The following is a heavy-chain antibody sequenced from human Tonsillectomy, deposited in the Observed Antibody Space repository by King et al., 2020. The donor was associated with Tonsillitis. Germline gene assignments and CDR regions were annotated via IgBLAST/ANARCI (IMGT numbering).Heavy chain of an antibody. CDR1: GFTFSSYG. CDR3: ARARGCSGGSCYYYYFDY. D-gene: IGHD2-15*01. V-gene: IGHV3-33*05. J-gene: IGHJ4*02. Sequence: VQMVESGGGVVKPGRSRRLSCAASGFTFSSYGMHWGGQAPGKGLEWVAVISYDGSNKYYADSVKGRFTISRDNSKNTLYLQMNSLRAEDTAVYYCARARGCSGGSCYYYYFDYWGQGTLVTVSS. CDR2: ISYDGSNK.